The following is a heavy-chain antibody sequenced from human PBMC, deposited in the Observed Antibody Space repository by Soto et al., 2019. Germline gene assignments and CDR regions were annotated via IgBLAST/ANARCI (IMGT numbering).Heavy chain of an antibody. J-gene: IGHJ5*02. CDR2: IGTLSDT. V-gene: IGHV3-13*01. D-gene: IGHD3-10*01. CDR1: GFAFSTFD. CDR3: ARGRSFSYDSTPPPMFDP. Sequence: DVQLVESGGGLVQPGGTLRLSCAGSGFAFSTFDIHWVRQAPGKGLEWVSGIGTLSDTFYAASVQGRFTISIQNAKNSIYLQMNSLRAGDTAFYYCARGRSFSYDSTPPPMFDPWGQGTLVTVSS.